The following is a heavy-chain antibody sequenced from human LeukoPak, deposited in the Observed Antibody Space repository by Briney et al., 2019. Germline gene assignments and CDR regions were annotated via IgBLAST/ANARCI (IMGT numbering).Heavy chain of an antibody. CDR2: IIPIFGTA. V-gene: IGHV1-69*13. D-gene: IGHD3-22*01. CDR1: GGTFSSYA. J-gene: IGHJ5*02. CDR3: ARLGPYYDGSGYGEYNWFDP. Sequence: GASVKVSCKASGGTFSSYAISWVRQAPGQGLEWMGGIIPIFGTANYAQKFQGRVTITADESTSTAYMELSSLRSEDTAVYYCARLGPYYDGSGYGEYNWFDPWGQGTLVTVSS.